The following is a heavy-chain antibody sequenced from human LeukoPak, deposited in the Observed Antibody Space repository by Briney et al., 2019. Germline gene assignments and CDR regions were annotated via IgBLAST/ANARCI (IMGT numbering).Heavy chain of an antibody. V-gene: IGHV3-53*01. J-gene: IGHJ3*02. CDR1: GFTFSSYS. CDR3: ARGGSYLSAFDI. D-gene: IGHD1-26*01. CDR2: IYSGGST. Sequence: PGGSLRLSCAASGFTFSSYSMHWVRQAPGKGLEWVSIIYSGGSTFYADSVKGRFTISRDNSENTLYLQMNSLRAEDTAVYYCARGGSYLSAFDIWGQGTMVTVSS.